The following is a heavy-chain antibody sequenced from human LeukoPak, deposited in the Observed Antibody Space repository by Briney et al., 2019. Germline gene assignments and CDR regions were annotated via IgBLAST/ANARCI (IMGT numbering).Heavy chain of an antibody. J-gene: IGHJ4*02. V-gene: IGHV4-34*01. D-gene: IGHD3-22*01. CDR3: ASTNNDSSGYYLSY. Sequence: SETLSLTCAVYGGSFSGYYWSWIRQPPGKGLEWIGEINHSGSTNYNPSLKSRVTISVDTSKNQFSLKLGSVTAADTAVYYCASTNNDSSGYYLSYWGQGTLVTASS. CDR1: GGSFSGYY. CDR2: INHSGST.